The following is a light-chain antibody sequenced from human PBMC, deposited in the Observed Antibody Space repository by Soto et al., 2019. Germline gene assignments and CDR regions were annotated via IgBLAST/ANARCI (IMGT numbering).Light chain of an antibody. CDR2: DAS. CDR1: ESISSW. V-gene: IGKV1-5*01. Sequence: DIHMTHSPSTLSASVGYRFTITCRASESISSWLAWYQQKPGKAPKILIYDASSLDSGVPSRFSGSGSGTEFSLTISSLQPDDFASYYCQQYKSYPWTFGQGTTGDIK. J-gene: IGKJ1*01. CDR3: QQYKSYPWT.